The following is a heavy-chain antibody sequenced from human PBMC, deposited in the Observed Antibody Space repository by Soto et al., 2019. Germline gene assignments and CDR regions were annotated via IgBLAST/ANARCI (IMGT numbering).Heavy chain of an antibody. CDR2: ISYDGSHK. CDR3: AKDRAGYSRGMDV. D-gene: IGHD5-12*01. J-gene: IGHJ6*02. CDR1: GFAISGYG. V-gene: IGHV3-30*18. Sequence: QVQLVESGGGVVQPGRSLRLSCAASGFAISGYGMHWIRQAPGKGLEWVTLISYDGSHKYYADSVKGRFTISRDNSENTVYLEVSSVRVEDTAVYYCAKDRAGYSRGMDVWGQGTTVTVSS.